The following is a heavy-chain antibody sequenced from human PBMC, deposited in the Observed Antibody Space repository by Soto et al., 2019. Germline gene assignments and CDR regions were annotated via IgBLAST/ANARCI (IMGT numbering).Heavy chain of an antibody. J-gene: IGHJ3*02. CDR2: IYSGGST. CDR1: GFTVSSNY. CDR3: ARDLYYNQAAFDI. V-gene: IGHV3-53*01. Sequence: EVQLVESGGGLIQPGGSLRLSCAASGFTVSSNYMSWVRQAPGKGLEWVSVIYSGGSTYYADSVKGRFTISRDNSKNTLYLQMNSLRAEDTAVYYCARDLYYNQAAFDIWGQGTMVTVSS. D-gene: IGHD2-8*01.